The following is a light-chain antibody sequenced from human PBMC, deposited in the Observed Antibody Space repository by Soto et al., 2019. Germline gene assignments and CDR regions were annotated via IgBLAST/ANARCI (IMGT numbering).Light chain of an antibody. J-gene: IGKJ4*01. CDR3: QQLSSYPPT. Sequence: DIQLTQSPSFLSASVGDRVTITCRASQGFGSYLAWYQQKPGKVPKLLIYATSTLQSGVPSRFSGSGSGTEFTLTVSSLQPEDFATYYCQQLSSYPPTIGGGTKVEIK. V-gene: IGKV1-9*01. CDR1: QGFGSY. CDR2: ATS.